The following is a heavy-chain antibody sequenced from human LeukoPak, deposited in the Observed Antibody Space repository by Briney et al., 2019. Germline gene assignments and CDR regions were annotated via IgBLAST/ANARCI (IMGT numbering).Heavy chain of an antibody. D-gene: IGHD3-22*01. CDR1: GFTFSTYW. Sequence: GGSLRLSCAASGFTFSTYWMSWVRQAPGKGREWVANIKEDGSDKNFLDSVKGRFTIYRDNAKNSLYLQMNSLRVEDTAVYYCARDRGFSTFDYWGQGTLVTVSS. J-gene: IGHJ4*02. CDR3: ARDRGFSTFDY. V-gene: IGHV3-7*01. CDR2: IKEDGSDK.